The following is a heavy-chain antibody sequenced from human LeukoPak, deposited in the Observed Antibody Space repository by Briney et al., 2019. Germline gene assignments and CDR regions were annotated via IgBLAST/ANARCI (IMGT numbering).Heavy chain of an antibody. CDR2: ISSRSSNYT. J-gene: IGHJ4*02. V-gene: IGHV3-21*05. CDR1: GFTFSTYA. Sequence: GGSLRLSCSASGFTFSTYAIHWVRQAPGKGLEWVSYISSRSSNYTNYADSVKGRFTISRDNAKNSLYLQMNSLRAEDTAVYYCASFYYSALFDYWGQGTLVTVSS. CDR3: ASFYYSALFDY. D-gene: IGHD4/OR15-4a*01.